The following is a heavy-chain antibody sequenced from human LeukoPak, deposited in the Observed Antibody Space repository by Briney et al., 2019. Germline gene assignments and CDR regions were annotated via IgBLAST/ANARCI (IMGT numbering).Heavy chain of an antibody. D-gene: IGHD5-18*01. CDR3: SRGPIQLWVHNGVDV. V-gene: IGHV3-49*04. J-gene: IGHJ6*02. Sequence: PGGSLRLSCTTSGFNFGDHAMTWVRQAPGKGLEWVGFIRSKAYRGTTEYAASVKGRFTTSRDDSKSVVYLQMNSLKSEDTAVYYCSRGPIQLWVHNGVDVWGQGTTVTVSS. CDR2: IRSKAYRGTT. CDR1: GFNFGDHA.